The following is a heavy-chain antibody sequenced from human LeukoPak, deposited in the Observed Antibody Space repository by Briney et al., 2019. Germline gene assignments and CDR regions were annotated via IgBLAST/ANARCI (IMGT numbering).Heavy chain of an antibody. D-gene: IGHD3-3*01. CDR3: ARVPRSSRIPIFR. CDR1: GFIFSSSQ. V-gene: IGHV3-48*03. Sequence: PGGSLRLSCAASGFIFSSSQMNWIRQAPEKGLEWVSYISSSGDTIYYADSVKGRFTISRDNAKNSLYLQLNSLRAEDTAVYYCARVPRSSRIPIFRWGQGTLVTVSS. J-gene: IGHJ4*02. CDR2: ISSSGDTI.